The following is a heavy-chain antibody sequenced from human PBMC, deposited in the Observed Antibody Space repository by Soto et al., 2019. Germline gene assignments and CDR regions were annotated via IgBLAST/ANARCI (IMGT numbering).Heavy chain of an antibody. CDR2: IYYSGST. Sequence: PSETLSLTCTVSGGSISSYYWSWIRQPPGKGLEWIGYIYYSGSTNYNPSLKSRVTISVDASKNQFSLKLSSVTAADTAVYYCARVALDYGDYFDYWGQGTLVTVSS. V-gene: IGHV4-59*01. D-gene: IGHD4-17*01. J-gene: IGHJ4*02. CDR1: GGSISSYY. CDR3: ARVALDYGDYFDY.